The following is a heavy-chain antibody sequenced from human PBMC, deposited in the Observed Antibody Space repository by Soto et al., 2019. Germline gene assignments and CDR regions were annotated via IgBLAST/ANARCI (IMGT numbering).Heavy chain of an antibody. CDR1: GISFTTYA. D-gene: IGHD6-13*01. CDR3: AKMSTSSWYIDYFDF. J-gene: IGHJ4*02. Sequence: GGSLRLSCVASGISFTTYAMTWVRLAPGKGLEWVSGIGSSGGTIYYADSVKGRFTISRDISKNTVYLQMNSLRAEDTAVYYCAKMSTSSWYIDYFDFWGPGTLVTVSS. CDR2: IGSSGGTI. V-gene: IGHV3-23*01.